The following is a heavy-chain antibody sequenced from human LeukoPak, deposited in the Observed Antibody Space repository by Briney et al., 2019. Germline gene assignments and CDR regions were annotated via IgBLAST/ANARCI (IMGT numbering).Heavy chain of an antibody. CDR2: IRYDGSNK. J-gene: IGHJ4*02. V-gene: IGHV3-30*02. CDR3: AKDEGRDYDILTGYFFDY. D-gene: IGHD3-9*01. Sequence: GGSLRLSCAASGFTFSSYGMHWVRQAPGKGLEWVAFIRYDGSNKYYADSVKGRFTISRDNSKNTLYLQMNSLRAEDTAVYYCAKDEGRDYDILTGYFFDYWGQGTLVTVSS. CDR1: GFTFSSYG.